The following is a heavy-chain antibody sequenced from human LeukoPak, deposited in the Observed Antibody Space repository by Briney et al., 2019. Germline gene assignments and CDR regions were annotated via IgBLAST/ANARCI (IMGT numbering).Heavy chain of an antibody. CDR2: MNPNSGNT. CDR3: ARVDSSGWYHHFDY. D-gene: IGHD6-19*01. J-gene: IGHJ4*02. Sequence: ASVKVSCKASGYTFTSYDINWVRQATGQGLEWMGWMNPNSGNTGYAQKFQGRVTMTRNTSISTAYMELSSLRSEDTAVYYCARVDSSGWYHHFDYWGQGTLVTVSS. V-gene: IGHV1-8*01. CDR1: GYTFTSYD.